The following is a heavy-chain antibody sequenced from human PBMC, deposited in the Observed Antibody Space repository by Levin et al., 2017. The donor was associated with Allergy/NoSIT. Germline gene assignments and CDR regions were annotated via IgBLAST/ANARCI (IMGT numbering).Heavy chain of an antibody. Sequence: NASETLSLTCTVSGGSISSSSYYWGWIRQPPGKGLEWIGSIYYSGSTYYNPSLKSRVTISVDTSKNQFSLKLSSVTAADTAVYYCARHLLGSSDSDWYFDLWGRGTLVTVSS. J-gene: IGHJ2*01. D-gene: IGHD6-6*01. CDR3: ARHLLGSSDSDWYFDL. V-gene: IGHV4-39*01. CDR1: GGSISSSSYY. CDR2: IYYSGST.